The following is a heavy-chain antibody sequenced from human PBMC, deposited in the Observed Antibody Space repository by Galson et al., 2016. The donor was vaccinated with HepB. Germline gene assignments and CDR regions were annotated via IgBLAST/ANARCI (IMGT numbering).Heavy chain of an antibody. D-gene: IGHD3-10*01. V-gene: IGHV4-39*07. J-gene: IGHJ6*02. CDR1: GGSISRSSDY. CDR2: IYYSGST. CDR3: ARAVWLPLSGMDV. Sequence: ETLSLTCSVSGGSISRSSDYWGWIRQPPGKGLEWIGTIYYSGSTYYNLSLNSRVTISVDTSKNQFSLKVSSVTAADTAVYYCARAVWLPLSGMDVWGQGTTVTVSS.